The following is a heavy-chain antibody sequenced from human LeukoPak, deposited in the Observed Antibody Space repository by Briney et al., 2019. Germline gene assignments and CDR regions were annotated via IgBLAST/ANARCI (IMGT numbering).Heavy chain of an antibody. CDR1: GGSVGSNY. CDR3: AKYGNSGWVIDN. Sequence: PSETLSLTCTVSGGSVGSNYWTWIRQPPGKGLEYIGYIYYTGGTNYNPSLKSRVTISVDTSKNQFSLKLTSVTAADTAVYFCAKYGNSGWVIDNWGQGTLVTVSS. J-gene: IGHJ4*02. D-gene: IGHD6-19*01. CDR2: IYYTGGT. V-gene: IGHV4-59*08.